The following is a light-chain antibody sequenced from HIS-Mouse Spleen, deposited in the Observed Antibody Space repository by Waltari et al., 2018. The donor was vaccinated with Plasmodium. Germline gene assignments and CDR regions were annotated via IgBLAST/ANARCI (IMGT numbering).Light chain of an antibody. Sequence: QSALTQPASVSGSPGQSITISCTGTSSDVGGYNSVSWYQQHPGKAPNLMIYEVSNRPSGVSNRFSGSKSDNTVSLTISGLQAEDEADYYCSSYTSSSTQVFGGGTKLTVL. J-gene: IGLJ2*01. CDR2: EVS. CDR3: SSYTSSSTQV. CDR1: SSDVGGYNS. V-gene: IGLV2-14*01.